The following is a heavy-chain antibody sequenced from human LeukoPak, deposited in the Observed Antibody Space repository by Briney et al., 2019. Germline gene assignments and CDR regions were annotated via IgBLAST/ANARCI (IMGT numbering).Heavy chain of an antibody. CDR1: GFTFDDYA. CDR2: ISGSGGST. Sequence: GGPLRLSCAASGFTFDDYAMHWVRQAPGKGLEWVSGISGSGGSTYYADSVKGRFTISRDNSKNTLYLQMNSLRAEDTAVYYCAKEGQLVVVITIDYWGQGTLVTVSS. V-gene: IGHV3-23*01. D-gene: IGHD3-22*01. J-gene: IGHJ4*02. CDR3: AKEGQLVVVITIDY.